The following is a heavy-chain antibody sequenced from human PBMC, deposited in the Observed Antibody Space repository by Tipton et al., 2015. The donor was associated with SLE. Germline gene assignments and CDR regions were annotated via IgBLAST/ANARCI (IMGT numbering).Heavy chain of an antibody. CDR3: ARHPPLGYGGSRIGFSDI. D-gene: IGHD4-23*01. Sequence: QLVQSGPEVKKPGESLRISCKGSGYSFTSYWISWVRQMPGKGLEWMGRIDPSDSYTNYSPSFQGHVTISADKSISTAYLQWSSLKASDTAMYDCARHPPLGYGGSRIGFSDIWGQGRTGSVCS. CDR2: IDPSDSYT. CDR1: GYSFTSYW. V-gene: IGHV5-10-1*01. J-gene: IGHJ3*02.